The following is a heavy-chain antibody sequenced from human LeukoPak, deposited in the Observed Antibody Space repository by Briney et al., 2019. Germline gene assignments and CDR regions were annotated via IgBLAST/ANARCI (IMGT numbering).Heavy chain of an antibody. D-gene: IGHD2-15*01. J-gene: IGHJ4*02. V-gene: IGHV3-23*01. CDR2: ISGIVSST. CDR1: AFTFSNYA. Sequence: GVSLRLSCAASAFTFSNYAMTWVRQAPGKGLEWVSSISGIVSSTYYADSVKGRFTISRDNSKNTLYLQMNSLRAEDTAVYYCAKDGVVKTSRPYYCDFWGRGTRVRVFS. CDR3: AKDGVVKTSRPYYCDF.